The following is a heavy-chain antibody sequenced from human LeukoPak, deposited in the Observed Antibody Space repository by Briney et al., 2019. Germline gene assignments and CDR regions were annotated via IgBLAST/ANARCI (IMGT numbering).Heavy chain of an antibody. D-gene: IGHD6-19*01. V-gene: IGHV3-66*01. CDR1: GFTVSSNY. Sequence: GGSLRLSCAASGFTVSSNYMSWVRQAPGKGLEWVSVIYSGGSTYYADSVKGRFTISRDNSKNTLYLQMNSLRAEDTAVYYCARDHQGSSGWYDGYWGQGTLVTVSS. CDR3: ARDHQGSSGWYDGY. CDR2: IYSGGST. J-gene: IGHJ4*02.